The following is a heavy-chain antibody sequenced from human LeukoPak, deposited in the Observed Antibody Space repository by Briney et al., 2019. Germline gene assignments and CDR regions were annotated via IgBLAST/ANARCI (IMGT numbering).Heavy chain of an antibody. V-gene: IGHV4-39*01. CDR3: ARRPFSVLGSSDDAFDI. CDR1: GGSISSSSYY. CDR2: IYYTGNT. Sequence: SETLSLTCIVSGGSISSSSYYWGWIRQPPGRRLEWIGSIYYTGNTYYNPSLRSRVIMSVDTSNNQFSLKLSSVAAADTAVYYCARRPFSVLGSSDDAFDIWGQGTMVTVSS. D-gene: IGHD6-6*01. J-gene: IGHJ3*02.